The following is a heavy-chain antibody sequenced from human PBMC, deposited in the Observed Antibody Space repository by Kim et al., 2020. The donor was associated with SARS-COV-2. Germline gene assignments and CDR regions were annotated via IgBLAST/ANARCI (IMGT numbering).Heavy chain of an antibody. CDR2: IYSSGGT. Sequence: SETLSLTCTVSGDSISSNYWTWIRQPPGKGLEWIGYIYSSGGTNYNPSLKSRVTISIDTSKNQLSLKLTSVTAADTAVYFCSRRKGGWLPISFDFWGQG. D-gene: IGHD6-19*01. V-gene: IGHV4-59*08. CDR3: SRRKGGWLPISFDF. J-gene: IGHJ4*02. CDR1: GDSISSNY.